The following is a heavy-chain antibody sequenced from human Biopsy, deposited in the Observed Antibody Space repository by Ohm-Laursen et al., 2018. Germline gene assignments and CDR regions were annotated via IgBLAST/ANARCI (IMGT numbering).Heavy chain of an antibody. CDR3: AKDLHNYGMDV. CDR1: GFILNNYG. Sequence: SLRLSCAASGFILNNYGLSWVRQAPGKGLEWVSAIRGSGLTTFYTDSVKGRFTISRDSSKNTLHLQMNSLRADDTAIYYCAKDLHNYGMDVWGQGTTVTVSS. CDR2: IRGSGLTT. J-gene: IGHJ6*02. V-gene: IGHV3-23*01.